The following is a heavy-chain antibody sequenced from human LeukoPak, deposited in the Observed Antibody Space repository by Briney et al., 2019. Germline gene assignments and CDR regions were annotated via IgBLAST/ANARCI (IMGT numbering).Heavy chain of an antibody. CDR2: ISSSGSTI. J-gene: IGHJ4*02. CDR1: GFTFSSYE. V-gene: IGHV3-48*03. D-gene: IGHD3-3*01. Sequence: GGSLRLSCAASGFTFSSYEMNWVRQAPGKGLEWVSYISSSGSTIYYADSVKGRFTISTDNAKNSLYLQMNSLRAEDTAVYYCARGSKDYDFWSKDDYWGQGTLVTVSS. CDR3: ARGSKDYDFWSKDDY.